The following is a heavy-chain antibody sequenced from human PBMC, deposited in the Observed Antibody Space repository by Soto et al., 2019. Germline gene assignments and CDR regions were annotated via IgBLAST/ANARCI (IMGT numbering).Heavy chain of an antibody. V-gene: IGHV3-21*01. D-gene: IGHD2-2*01. CDR3: ARENGHCTDACNRGALEI. CDR2: IANGDNHI. J-gene: IGHJ3*02. CDR1: GFTFSEYS. Sequence: EVQVVESGGGLVKPGGSLRLSCAASGFTFSEYSFLWVRQAPGKGLEWLSFIANGDNHIFYSDSVKGRFTISRDNAKNSVYLQLNSLRADDSAVYYCARENGHCTDACNRGALEIWGQGTMVTVSS.